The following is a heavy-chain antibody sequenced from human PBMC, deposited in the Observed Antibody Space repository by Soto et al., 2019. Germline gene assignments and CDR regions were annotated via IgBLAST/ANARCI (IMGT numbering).Heavy chain of an antibody. V-gene: IGHV1-18*01. D-gene: IGHD2-8*01. CDR1: GYTFTNYV. Sequence: ASVKVSCKASGYTFTNYVISWVRQAPGQGLEWMGWINAYNGNTNYAQKLQGRVTMTTYTSTSTAYMELRSLRSDDTAVYYCARNPVQKGYCTNGVCPRGNWVDPWGQGALVTVSS. J-gene: IGHJ5*02. CDR2: INAYNGNT. CDR3: ARNPVQKGYCTNGVCPRGNWVDP.